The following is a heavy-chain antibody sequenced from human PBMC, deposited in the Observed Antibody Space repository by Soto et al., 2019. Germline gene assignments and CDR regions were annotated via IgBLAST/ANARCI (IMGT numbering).Heavy chain of an antibody. J-gene: IGHJ6*02. Sequence: VQLVQSGAEVKKPGSSVKVSCKASGGTFSSYAISWVRQAPGQGLEWMGGIIPIFGTANYAQKFQGRVTITADESTSTAYMELSSLRSEDTAVYYCARGIAAADFYYYYYGMDVWGQGTTVTVSS. CDR1: GGTFSSYA. V-gene: IGHV1-69*12. D-gene: IGHD6-13*01. CDR2: IIPIFGTA. CDR3: ARGIAAADFYYYYYGMDV.